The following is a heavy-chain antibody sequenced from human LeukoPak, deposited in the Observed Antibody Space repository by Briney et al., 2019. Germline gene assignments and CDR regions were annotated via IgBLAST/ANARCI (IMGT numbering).Heavy chain of an antibody. CDR1: GFTFDDYG. J-gene: IGHJ4*02. CDR2: INWNGGST. V-gene: IGHV3-20*04. Sequence: PGGSLRLSCAASGFTFDDYGMSWVRQAPGEGLEWVSGINWNGGSTGYADSVKGRFTISRDNAKNSLYLQMNSLRAEDTALYYCASGSGSGYYYFVYWGQGTLVTVSS. D-gene: IGHD3-22*01. CDR3: ASGSGSGYYYFVY.